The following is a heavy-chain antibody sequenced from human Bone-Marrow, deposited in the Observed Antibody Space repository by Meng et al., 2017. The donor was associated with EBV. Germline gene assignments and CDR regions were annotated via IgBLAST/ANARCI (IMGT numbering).Heavy chain of an antibody. D-gene: IGHD3-10*01. CDR2: LIPMVGAP. Sequence: QVQLVKFGDEVKKPGSAVKVSCRTSGGTFRSDAVSWVRQAPGQGLEWMGGLIPMVGAPHYAQKFQGRVTIIADESTSTHSMELNSLRSEDTAMYYCASESGRGFTPDYWGQGTLVTVSS. J-gene: IGHJ4*02. CDR1: GGTFRSDA. CDR3: ASESGRGFTPDY. V-gene: IGHV1-69*01.